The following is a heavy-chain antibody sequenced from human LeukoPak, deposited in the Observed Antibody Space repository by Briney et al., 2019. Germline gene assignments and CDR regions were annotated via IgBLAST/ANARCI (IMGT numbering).Heavy chain of an antibody. CDR3: ARGGTVTTPEFYYYGMDV. J-gene: IGHJ6*02. V-gene: IGHV1-69*13. D-gene: IGHD4-17*01. Sequence: SVKVSYKASGGTFSSYAISWVRQAPGQGLEWMGGIIPIFGTANYAQKFQGRVTITADESTSTAYMELSSLRSEGTAVYYCARGGTVTTPEFYYYGMDVWGQGTTVTVSS. CDR1: GGTFSSYA. CDR2: IIPIFGTA.